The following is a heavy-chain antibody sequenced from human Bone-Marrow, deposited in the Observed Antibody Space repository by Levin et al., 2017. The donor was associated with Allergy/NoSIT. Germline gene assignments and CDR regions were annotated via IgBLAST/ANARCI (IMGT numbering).Heavy chain of an antibody. CDR3: AGDYDFWSGYIGSDY. Sequence: SETLSLTCTISGGSISNFYWSWIRQPAGKGLEWIGRIYTRGATDYNPSLKSRVTMSVDTSKNQFSLNLTSVTAADTAVYYCAGDYDFWSGYIGSDYLGQGTLVTVSS. CDR1: GGSISNFY. V-gene: IGHV4-4*07. D-gene: IGHD3-3*01. CDR2: IYTRGAT. J-gene: IGHJ4*02.